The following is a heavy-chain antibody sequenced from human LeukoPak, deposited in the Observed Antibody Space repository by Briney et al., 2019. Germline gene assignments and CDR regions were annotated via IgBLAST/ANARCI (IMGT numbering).Heavy chain of an antibody. CDR1: DFTSSSDS. J-gene: IGHJ6*01. CDR2: ISSGGHNI. D-gene: IGHD3-3*01. CDR3: ARHDDGFYHGMSV. Sequence: GGSLRLSYAASDFTSSSDSMSWFRQAPGEGLEWVSSISSGGHNIYYADPVKGRFNISRDNAKNSLFLQMNSLRVEDTAVYYCARHDDGFYHGMSVWGRGTTVTVSS. V-gene: IGHV3-21*01.